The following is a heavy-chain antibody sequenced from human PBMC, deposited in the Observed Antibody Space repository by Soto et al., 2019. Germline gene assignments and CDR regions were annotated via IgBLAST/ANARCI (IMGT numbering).Heavy chain of an antibody. Sequence: ASVKVSCKASGYTFTSYDINWVRQATGQGLEWMGWMNPNSGNTGYAQKFQGRVTMTRNTSISTAYMELSSLGSEDTAVYYCARQAPGYSSSWYYFDYWGQGTLVTVSS. D-gene: IGHD6-13*01. V-gene: IGHV1-8*01. CDR3: ARQAPGYSSSWYYFDY. CDR1: GYTFTSYD. J-gene: IGHJ4*02. CDR2: MNPNSGNT.